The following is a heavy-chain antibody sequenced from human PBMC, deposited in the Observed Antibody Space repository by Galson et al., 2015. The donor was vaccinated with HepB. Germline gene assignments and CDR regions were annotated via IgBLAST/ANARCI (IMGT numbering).Heavy chain of an antibody. Sequence: SVKVSCKASGYTFTSYGISWVRQAPGQGLEWMGWISAYNGNTNYAQKLQGRVTMTTDTSTSTAYMELRSLRSDDTAVYYCARGPRLRYSSSPRKYFDLWGRGTLVTVSS. J-gene: IGHJ2*01. V-gene: IGHV1-18*01. CDR1: GYTFTSYG. CDR3: ARGPRLRYSSSPRKYFDL. CDR2: ISAYNGNT. D-gene: IGHD6-6*01.